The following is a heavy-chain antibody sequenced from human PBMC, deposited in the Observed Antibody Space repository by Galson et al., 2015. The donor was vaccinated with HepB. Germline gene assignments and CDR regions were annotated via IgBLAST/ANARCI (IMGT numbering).Heavy chain of an antibody. D-gene: IGHD6-19*01. V-gene: IGHV3-21*01. CDR2: ISSSSSYI. J-gene: IGHJ4*02. Sequence: WVRQAPGKGLEWVSSISSSSSYIYYADSVKGRFTISRDNAKNSLYLQMNSLRAEDTAVYYCAGLGHSSGWYDPLRGYWGQGTLVTVSS. CDR3: AGLGHSSGWYDPLRGY.